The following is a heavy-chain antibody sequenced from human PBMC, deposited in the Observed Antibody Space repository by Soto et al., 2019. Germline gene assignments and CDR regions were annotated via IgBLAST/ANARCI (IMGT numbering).Heavy chain of an antibody. CDR2: ISGSGDGT. CDR1: GFTVSSHA. D-gene: IGHD2-8*01. CDR3: TKSRRSILMVYGFGGMDV. J-gene: IGHJ6*02. Sequence: VGSLGLSGAASGFTVSSHAMSWVRQAPGKGLEWVSSISGSGDGTYYGDSVKGRFTISRDSSSSTLYLQMNNLRGEDTAVYFCTKSRRSILMVYGFGGMDVWGQGTTVTVSS. V-gene: IGHV3-23*01.